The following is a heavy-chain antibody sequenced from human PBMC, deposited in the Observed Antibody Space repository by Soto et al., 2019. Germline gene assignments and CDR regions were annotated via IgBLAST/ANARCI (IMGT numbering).Heavy chain of an antibody. Sequence: ASVKVSCKASGGTFSSYAISWVQQAPGQGLEWMGGIIPIFGTANYAQKFQGRVTITADESTSTAYMELSSLRSEDTAVYYCARIIAARPGYYYGMDVWGQGTTVTVSS. V-gene: IGHV1-69*13. D-gene: IGHD6-6*01. CDR3: ARIIAARPGYYYGMDV. CDR1: GGTFSSYA. J-gene: IGHJ6*02. CDR2: IIPIFGTA.